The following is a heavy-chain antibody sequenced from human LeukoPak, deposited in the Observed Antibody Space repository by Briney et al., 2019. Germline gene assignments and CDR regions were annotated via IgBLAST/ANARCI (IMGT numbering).Heavy chain of an antibody. Sequence: PSETLSLTCTVSGGSISSYYWSWIRQPAGKGLEWIGRIYTSGTTHYNPSLKSRVTISVDTSKNQFSLKLSSVTAADTAVYYCAREQQLGLNWFDPWGQGTLVTVSS. CDR2: IYTSGTT. V-gene: IGHV4-4*07. D-gene: IGHD6-13*01. J-gene: IGHJ5*02. CDR3: AREQQLGLNWFDP. CDR1: GGSISSYY.